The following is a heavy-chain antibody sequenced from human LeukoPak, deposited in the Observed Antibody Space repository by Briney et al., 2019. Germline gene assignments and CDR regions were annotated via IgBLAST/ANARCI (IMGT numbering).Heavy chain of an antibody. Sequence: PSETLSVTCTVSGGSISGYYWSWIRQPPGKGLEWIGYIYYSGSTNYNPSLKSRVTISVDTSKNQFSLKLSSVTAADTAVYYCARSSLRDYYDSSGYYVPSTWGQGTLVTVSS. CDR2: IYYSGST. V-gene: IGHV4-59*01. CDR3: ARSSLRDYYDSSGYYVPST. J-gene: IGHJ5*02. CDR1: GGSISGYY. D-gene: IGHD3-22*01.